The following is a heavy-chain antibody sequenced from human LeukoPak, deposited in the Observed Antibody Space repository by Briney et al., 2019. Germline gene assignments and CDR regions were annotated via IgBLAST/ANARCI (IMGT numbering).Heavy chain of an antibody. Sequence: GESLKISCKGSGYSFMNNWIAWVRQMPGKGLEWMGIINPGDSDTRYSPSFQGQVTISADKSISTAYLQWNSLKASDTAIYYCARRAAGAGILAASHYYGMDVWGQGTTVTVSS. D-gene: IGHD6-13*01. V-gene: IGHV5-51*01. CDR1: GYSFMNNW. CDR3: ARRAAGAGILAASHYYGMDV. J-gene: IGHJ6*02. CDR2: INPGDSDT.